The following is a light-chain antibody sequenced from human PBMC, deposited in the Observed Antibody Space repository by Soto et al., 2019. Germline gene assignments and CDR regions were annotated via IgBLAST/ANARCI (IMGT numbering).Light chain of an antibody. CDR1: SSDVGSHNF. CDR2: EVT. V-gene: IGLV2-14*02. J-gene: IGLJ3*02. CDR3: SSYTISSTLVV. Sequence: QSVLTQPASVSGSPGQSITISCTGTSSDVGSHNFVSWYQQRPGKAPKLMIFEVTKRPSGVSNRFSGSKSGNTASLTISGLQAEDEADYYCSSYTISSTLVVFGGGTKVTVL.